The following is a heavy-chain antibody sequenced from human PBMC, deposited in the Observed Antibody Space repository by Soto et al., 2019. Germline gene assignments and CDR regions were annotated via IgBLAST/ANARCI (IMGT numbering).Heavy chain of an antibody. J-gene: IGHJ3*02. CDR3: ARGGGVGVAGSAAFDM. Sequence: QLHLVQSGAVVKKPGASVTVSCSASGYPVTAYYMHWVRQAPGRGLEWMGGINPATGAAKYTQTFQGGGTRTRDTSTGTVFMELSGVTSEDTAVFYCARGGGVGVAGSAAFDMWGQGTVVTVSS. CDR1: GYPVTAYY. V-gene: IGHV1-2*02. CDR2: INPATGAA. D-gene: IGHD3-3*01.